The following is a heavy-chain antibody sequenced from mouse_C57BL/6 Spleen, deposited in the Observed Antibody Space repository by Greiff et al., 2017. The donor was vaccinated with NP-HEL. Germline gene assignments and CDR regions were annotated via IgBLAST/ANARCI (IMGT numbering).Heavy chain of an antibody. Sequence: VQLQQSGAELVKPGASVKISCKASGYAFSSYWMNWVKQRPGKGLEWIGEIYPGDGDTSYNGKFKGKATLTVDKSSSTAYMQLSSLTSEDSAVYFCAKRIYGNYHAMDYWGQGTSVTVSS. CDR1: GYAFSSYW. D-gene: IGHD2-1*01. CDR3: AKRIYGNYHAMDY. V-gene: IGHV1-80*01. CDR2: IYPGDGDT. J-gene: IGHJ4*01.